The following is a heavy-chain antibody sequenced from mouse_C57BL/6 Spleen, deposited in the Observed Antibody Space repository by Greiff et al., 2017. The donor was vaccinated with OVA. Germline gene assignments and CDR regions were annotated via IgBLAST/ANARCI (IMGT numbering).Heavy chain of an antibody. CDR3: AKTIYYGSSYYAMDY. D-gene: IGHD1-1*01. J-gene: IGHJ4*01. CDR1: GFSLTSYG. V-gene: IGHV2-5*01. CDR2: IWRGGST. Sequence: VQVVESGPGLVQPSQSLSITCTVSGFSLTSYGVHWVRQSPGKGLEWLGVIWRGGSTDYNAAFMSRLSITKDNSKSQVFFKMNSLQADDTAIYYCAKTIYYGSSYYAMDYWGQGTSVTVSS.